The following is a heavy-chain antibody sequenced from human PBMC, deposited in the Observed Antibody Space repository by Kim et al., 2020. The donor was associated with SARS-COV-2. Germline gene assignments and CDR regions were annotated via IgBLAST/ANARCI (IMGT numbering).Heavy chain of an antibody. CDR3: ARSDFDSSGCPDDY. Sequence: AQNFPGRVTMTRDTSTSTVYMALSSLRSEDTAMYYCARSDFDSSGCPDDYWGQGTLVTVSS. D-gene: IGHD3-22*01. J-gene: IGHJ4*02. V-gene: IGHV1-46*01.